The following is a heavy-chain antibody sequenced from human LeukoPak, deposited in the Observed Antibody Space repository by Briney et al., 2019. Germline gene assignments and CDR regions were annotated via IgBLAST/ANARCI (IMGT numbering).Heavy chain of an antibody. CDR3: TTGTIFGVVITTG. J-gene: IGHJ4*02. Sequence: GRSLRLSCTASGFTFGDYAMSWVRQAPGKGLEWVGRIKSKTDGGTTDYAAPVKGRFTISRDDSKNTLYLQMNSLKTEDTAVYYCTTGTIFGVVITTGWGQGTLVTVSS. D-gene: IGHD3-3*01. V-gene: IGHV3-15*01. CDR2: IKSKTDGGTT. CDR1: GFTFGDYA.